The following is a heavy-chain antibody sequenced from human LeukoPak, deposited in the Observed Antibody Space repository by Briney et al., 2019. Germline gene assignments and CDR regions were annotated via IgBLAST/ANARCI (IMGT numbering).Heavy chain of an antibody. Sequence: GGSLRLSCAASGLTFSGSAMSWVRQAPGKGLEWVSLISGSGNSTYYADSVKGRFTISRDNSKNTLYLQMNSLRAEDTAVYYCAKSRDGYTHGLDYGGQGTLVTVSS. D-gene: IGHD5-24*01. CDR1: GLTFSGSA. CDR2: ISGSGNST. J-gene: IGHJ4*02. CDR3: AKSRDGYTHGLDY. V-gene: IGHV3-23*01.